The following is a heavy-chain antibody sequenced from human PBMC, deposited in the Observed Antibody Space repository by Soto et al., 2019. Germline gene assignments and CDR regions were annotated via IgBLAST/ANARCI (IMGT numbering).Heavy chain of an antibody. CDR2: INPNSGGT. J-gene: IGHJ4*02. D-gene: IGHD6-19*01. CDR1: GYTFTGYY. Sequence: ASVKVSCKASGYTFTGYYMHWVRQAPGQGLEWMGCINPNSGGTNYAQKFQGRVTMTRDTSISTAYMELSRLRSDDAAVYYCARVGSSGWYGKIDYWGQGTLVTVSS. V-gene: IGHV1-2*02. CDR3: ARVGSSGWYGKIDY.